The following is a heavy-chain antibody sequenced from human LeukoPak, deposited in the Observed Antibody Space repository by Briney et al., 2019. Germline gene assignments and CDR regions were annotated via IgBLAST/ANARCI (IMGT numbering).Heavy chain of an antibody. CDR2: IYYSGNT. CDR3: ARLGIDYDILTGYIPDAFDI. Sequence: SETLSLTCTVSGDSINSYYWSWIRQPPGKGLEWIGYIYYSGNTNYNPSLKSRVTISVDTSKIQFSLKLSSVTAADTAVYYCARLGIDYDILTGYIPDAFDIWGQGTMVTVSS. V-gene: IGHV4-59*08. CDR1: GDSINSYY. J-gene: IGHJ3*02. D-gene: IGHD3-9*01.